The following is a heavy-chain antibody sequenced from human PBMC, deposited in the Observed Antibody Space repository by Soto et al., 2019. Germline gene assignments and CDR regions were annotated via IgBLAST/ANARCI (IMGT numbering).Heavy chain of an antibody. J-gene: IGHJ4*02. CDR2: IKSDGSST. D-gene: IGHD1-26*01. Sequence: EVQLVEAGGGLVQPGGSLRLSCEASGFIFSSYWMYWVRQAPGKGLVWVSRIKSDGSSTSYADSVKGRFTISRDNAKNTLYLQMNSLRDEDTAVYYCARGRWELLGLDYWGQGTLVTVSS. V-gene: IGHV3-74*01. CDR3: ARGRWELLGLDY. CDR1: GFIFSSYW.